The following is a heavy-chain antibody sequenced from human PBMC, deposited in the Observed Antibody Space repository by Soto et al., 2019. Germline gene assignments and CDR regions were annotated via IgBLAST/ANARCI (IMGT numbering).Heavy chain of an antibody. J-gene: IGHJ5*02. CDR3: ARRHGGSPDRWFDP. D-gene: IGHD3-16*01. V-gene: IGHV5-51*03. CDR2: IYTGDSDT. CDR1: GYSFINYW. Sequence: EVQLVQSGPEVKKPGESLKISCQGSGYSFINYWIGWVRQMPGKGLEWMGIIYTGDSDTRYSPSFQGHVTISADKSITTAYLQWSSLKASDTAMYYCARRHGGSPDRWFDPWGQGTLVTVSS.